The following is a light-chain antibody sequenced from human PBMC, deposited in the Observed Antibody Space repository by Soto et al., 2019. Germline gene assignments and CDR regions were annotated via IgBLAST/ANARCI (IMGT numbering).Light chain of an antibody. CDR3: QQGYSNPRKFT. Sequence: DIQMTQSPSSLSASVGDRVTISCRASQSISNYLNWYQQKPGKAPKLLIYATSNLQSGVPSRFSGSGSGTDFTLTISSLQPEDFATYYCQQGYSNPRKFTFGPGTKVDVK. CDR1: QSISNY. J-gene: IGKJ3*01. CDR2: ATS. V-gene: IGKV1-39*01.